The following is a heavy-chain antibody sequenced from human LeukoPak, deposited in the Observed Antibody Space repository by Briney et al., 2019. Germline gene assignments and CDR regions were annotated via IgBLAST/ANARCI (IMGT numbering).Heavy chain of an antibody. CDR1: GGSFSGYY. CDR3: ARGRPNYYGSGVPNTEAGGYYFDY. CDR2: INHSGST. Sequence: PSETLSLTCAVYGGSFSGYYWSWIRQPPGKGLEWIGEINHSGSTNYNPSLKSRVTISVDTSKNQFSLKLSSVTAADTAVYYCARGRPNYYGSGVPNTEAGGYYFDYWGQGTLVTVSS. V-gene: IGHV4-34*01. D-gene: IGHD3-10*01. J-gene: IGHJ4*02.